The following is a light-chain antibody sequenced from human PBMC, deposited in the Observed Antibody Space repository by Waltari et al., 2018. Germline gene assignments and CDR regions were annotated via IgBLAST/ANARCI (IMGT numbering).Light chain of an antibody. J-gene: IGLJ3*02. CDR1: TNDLGGYNY. Sequence: QSALTQPASVSGSPGQSIIISCTGTTNDLGGYNYVSWYQHHPGKPPKLMLYDVNSRPSGVSSRFSRSKSGNAASLIISGLQAEDEADYYCCSFTRSSTWVFGGGTKVTVL. V-gene: IGLV2-14*03. CDR3: CSFTRSSTWV. CDR2: DVN.